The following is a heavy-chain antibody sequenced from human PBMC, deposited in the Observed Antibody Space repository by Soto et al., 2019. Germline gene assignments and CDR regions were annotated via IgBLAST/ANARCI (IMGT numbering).Heavy chain of an antibody. CDR3: VKNSGWVNT. Sequence: QLLQSGGGLVQPGGSLTLSCAASGFTFGTTDMSWVRQAPGEGLAWVSTIDGSGGITYYADSVKGRFTISRDNSRNTVYLKMNSLRGDDTALYYCVKNSGWVNTWGPGALVTVSS. CDR1: GFTFGTTD. J-gene: IGHJ5*02. D-gene: IGHD3-10*01. CDR2: IDGSGGIT. V-gene: IGHV3-23*01.